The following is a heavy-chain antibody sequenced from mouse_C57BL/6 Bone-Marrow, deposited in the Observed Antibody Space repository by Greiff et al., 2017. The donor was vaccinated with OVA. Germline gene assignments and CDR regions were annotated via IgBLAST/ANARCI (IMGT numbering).Heavy chain of an antibody. V-gene: IGHV5-12*01. D-gene: IGHD1-1*01. J-gene: IGHJ2*01. Sequence: EVMLVESGGGLVQPGGSLKLSCAASGFTFSDYYMYWVRQTPEKRLEWVAYISNGGGSTYYPDTVKGRFTLSRDNAKNTLYLQMSRLKSEDTAMYYCARQGYYGSSDYWGQGTTLTVSS. CDR1: GFTFSDYY. CDR2: ISNGGGST. CDR3: ARQGYYGSSDY.